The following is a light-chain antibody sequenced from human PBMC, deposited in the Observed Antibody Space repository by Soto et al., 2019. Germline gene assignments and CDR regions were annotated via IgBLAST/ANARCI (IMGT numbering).Light chain of an antibody. V-gene: IGLV2-14*01. CDR2: EVS. CDR1: SSDIGGYNY. CDR3: SSYTTSTTIV. J-gene: IGLJ1*01. Sequence: QSALPQPASVSWSPGDSITIACTGTSSDIGGYNYVSWYQQHPGKAPKLVIYEVSNRPSGVSNRFSGSKSGNTASLTISGLQAEDEADYYCSSYTTSTTIVFGAGTKVTVL.